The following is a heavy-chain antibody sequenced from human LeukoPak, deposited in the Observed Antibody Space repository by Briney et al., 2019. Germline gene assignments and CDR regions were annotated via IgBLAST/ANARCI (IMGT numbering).Heavy chain of an antibody. D-gene: IGHD5-24*01. CDR3: ARGERNWFDP. CDR1: GYSISSGYY. Sequence: SETLSLTCTVSGYSISSGYYWGWIRQPPGKGLEWIGSIYHSGSTYYNPSLKSRVTISVDTSKNQFSLKLSSVTAADTAVYYCARGERNWFDPWGQGTLVTVSS. V-gene: IGHV4-38-2*02. J-gene: IGHJ5*02. CDR2: IYHSGST.